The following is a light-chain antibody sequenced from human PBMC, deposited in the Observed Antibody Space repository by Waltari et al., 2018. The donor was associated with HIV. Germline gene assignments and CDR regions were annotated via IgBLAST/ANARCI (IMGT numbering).Light chain of an antibody. Sequence: QSALTQPASVSGSPGQSITIPCTGTSSYAGIYNLVSWYQQYPGKAPKLMIYEGSKRPSGVSNRFSGSKSGNTASLTISGLQTEDEADYYCCSYAGSFVVFGGGTKLTVL. CDR2: EGS. J-gene: IGLJ2*01. V-gene: IGLV2-23*01. CDR3: CSYAGSFVV. CDR1: SSYAGIYNL.